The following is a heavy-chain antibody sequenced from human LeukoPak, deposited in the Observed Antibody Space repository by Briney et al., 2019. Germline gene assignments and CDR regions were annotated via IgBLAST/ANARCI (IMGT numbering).Heavy chain of an antibody. CDR1: GFTFSSYG. D-gene: IGHD5-24*01. V-gene: IGHV3-30*18. CDR2: ISYDGSNK. J-gene: IGHJ4*02. CDR3: AKDPEPVEMATFHFDY. Sequence: GGSLRLSCAASGFTFSSYGMHWVRQAPGKGLEWVAVISYDGSNKYYADSVKGRFTISRDNSKNTLYLQMNSLRAEDTAVYYCAKDPEPVEMATFHFDYWGQGTLVTVSS.